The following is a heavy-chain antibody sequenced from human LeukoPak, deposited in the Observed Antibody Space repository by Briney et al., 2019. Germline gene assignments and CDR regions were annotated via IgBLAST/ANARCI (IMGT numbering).Heavy chain of an antibody. V-gene: IGHV3-23*01. J-gene: IGHJ2*01. Sequence: GGSLRLSCAASGFTFSSYAMSWVRQAPGKGLEWVSAISGSGGSTYYADSVKGRFTISRDNSKNTLFLQMNNMGAEDTAIYFCAKIGVTGSWFFDLWGRGTLLSVSS. CDR3: AKIGVTGSWFFDL. D-gene: IGHD3-3*01. CDR1: GFTFSSYA. CDR2: ISGSGGST.